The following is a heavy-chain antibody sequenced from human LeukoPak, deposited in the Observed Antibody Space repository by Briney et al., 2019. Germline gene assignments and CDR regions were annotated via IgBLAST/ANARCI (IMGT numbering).Heavy chain of an antibody. CDR1: GGSISSGGYY. D-gene: IGHD6-25*01. V-gene: IGHV4-30-2*01. CDR3: ARAFQRPEGNGMDV. CDR2: IYHSGST. J-gene: IGHJ6*02. Sequence: SQTLSLTCTVSGGSISSGGYYWSWIRQPPGKGLEWIGYIYHSGSTYYNPSLKSRVTISVDRSKNQFSLKLSSVTAADTAVYYCARAFQRPEGNGMDVWGQGTTVTVSS.